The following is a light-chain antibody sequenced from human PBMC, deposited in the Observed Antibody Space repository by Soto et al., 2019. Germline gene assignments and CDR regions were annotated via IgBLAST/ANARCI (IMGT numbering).Light chain of an antibody. V-gene: IGKV3-15*01. Sequence: EIVMTQSPATLSVSPGDRATLSCRASQSVDNDLAWYQQKPGQPPRLLIYGASTRATGIPARFSGSGSGTDFTLTISRLEPEDFAVYHCQQYSKWPITFGQGTRLEIK. J-gene: IGKJ5*01. CDR2: GAS. CDR1: QSVDND. CDR3: QQYSKWPIT.